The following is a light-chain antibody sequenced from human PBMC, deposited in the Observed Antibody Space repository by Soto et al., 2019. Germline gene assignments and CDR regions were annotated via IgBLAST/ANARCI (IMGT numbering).Light chain of an antibody. CDR2: DAS. CDR1: QDITNY. Sequence: DIQMTQSPSSLSASVGDRVTITCQASQDITNYLNWYQQKAGKAPKLLIYDASNLETGVPSRFSGSGSGTDFTFTISSLQPEDIATYYCQQYDNLPPGTFGQGTKVDIK. V-gene: IGKV1-33*01. CDR3: QQYDNLPPGT. J-gene: IGKJ2*02.